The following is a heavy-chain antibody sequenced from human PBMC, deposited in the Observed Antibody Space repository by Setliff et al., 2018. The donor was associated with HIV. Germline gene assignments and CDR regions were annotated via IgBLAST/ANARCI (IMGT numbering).Heavy chain of an antibody. V-gene: IGHV3-30*07. D-gene: IGHD6-19*01. CDR1: GFGFSNFA. CDR3: AKGSLSSGWYNWFDP. CDR2: IPYDGSRI. J-gene: IGHJ5*02. Sequence: PGGSLRLSCVASGFGFSNFAMHWVRQAPGKGLEWVSVIPYDGSRISYADSVKGRFTISRDNSKNTLFLQLNTLRAEDTAVYYCAKGSLSSGWYNWFDPWGQGTLVTVSS.